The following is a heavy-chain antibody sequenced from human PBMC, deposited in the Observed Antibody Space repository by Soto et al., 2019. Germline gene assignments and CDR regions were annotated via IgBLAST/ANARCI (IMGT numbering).Heavy chain of an antibody. V-gene: IGHV4-4*08. CDR3: ASLYGARFDP. D-gene: IGHD4-17*01. CDR2: ISSSGYT. CDR1: GGSIRTNY. Sequence: PSETLSLTCTVSGGSIRTNYLSWIRQPPGKGLEWIGYISSSGYTNYNASLKSRLTISIDTSKNQFSLKLTSVTAADTAVYYCASLYGARFDPWGQGTLVTVSS. J-gene: IGHJ5*02.